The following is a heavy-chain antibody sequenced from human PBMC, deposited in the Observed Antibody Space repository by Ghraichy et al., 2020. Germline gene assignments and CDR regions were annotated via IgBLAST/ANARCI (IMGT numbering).Heavy chain of an antibody. CDR3: ARDNGRI. D-gene: IGHD1-1*01. CDR2: IYNSKYT. CDR1: GDSVSSGSNY. V-gene: IGHV4-61*10. Sequence: SETLSLACTVSGDSVSSGSNYWSWIRQSAGKGLEWIGYIYNSKYTKYSPSLSSRVTISVDASTNQFSLNLTSVTAADTAVYYCARDNGRIWGQGTMVTVSS. J-gene: IGHJ3*01.